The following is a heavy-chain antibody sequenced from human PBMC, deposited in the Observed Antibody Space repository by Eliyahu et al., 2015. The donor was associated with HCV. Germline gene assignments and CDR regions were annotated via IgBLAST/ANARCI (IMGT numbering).Heavy chain of an antibody. V-gene: IGHV4-31*03. CDR1: GGSISSGGYY. D-gene: IGHD3-10*01. J-gene: IGHJ4*02. CDR2: IFYSGST. CDR3: ANSLYYYGPDD. Sequence: QVQLQESGPGLVKPSKTLSLTCTVSGGSISSGGYYWSWIRQHPGRGLEWIGYIFYSGSTYYNPSLKSRLTMSADTSKNQFSLKLSSVTAADTAVYYCANSLYYYGPDDWGQGTLVTVSS.